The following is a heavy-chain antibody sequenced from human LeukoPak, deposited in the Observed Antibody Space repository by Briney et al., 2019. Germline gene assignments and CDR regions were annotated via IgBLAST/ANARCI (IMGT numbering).Heavy chain of an antibody. CDR3: AKASYSLPYCSGGSCYPEYYFDY. CDR2: ISWNSGSI. Sequence: PGGSLRLSCAASGFTFDDYAMHWVRQARGKGLEWVSVISWNSGSIGYADSVKGRFTISRDNAKNSLYLQMNSLRPEDTALYYCAKASYSLPYCSGGSCYPEYYFDYWGQGTLVTVSS. D-gene: IGHD2-15*01. CDR1: GFTFDDYA. V-gene: IGHV3-9*01. J-gene: IGHJ4*02.